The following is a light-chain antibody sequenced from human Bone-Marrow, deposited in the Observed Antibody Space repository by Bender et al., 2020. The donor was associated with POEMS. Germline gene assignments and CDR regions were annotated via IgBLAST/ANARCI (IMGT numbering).Light chain of an antibody. J-gene: IGLJ3*02. V-gene: IGLV4-60*03. Sequence: QPVLTQSSSASASLGSSVKLTCTLSSGHSNNIIAWHQQQPGKAPRYLMKLECSVSYNKGSGVPDRFSGSSSGADRYLTISNIQSEDEADYCCENWDSKSWVYGGGTRMNVL. CDR1: SGHSNNI. CDR2: LECSVSY. CDR3: ENWDSKSWV.